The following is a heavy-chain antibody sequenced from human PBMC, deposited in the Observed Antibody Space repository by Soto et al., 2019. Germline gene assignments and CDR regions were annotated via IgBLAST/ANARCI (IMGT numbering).Heavy chain of an antibody. J-gene: IGHJ5*02. D-gene: IGHD2-2*01. Sequence: GLLRLWWAASGFTFSAYWRHWIRQVPGKGLEWVSRINSDASHTYYADSVKGRFTISRDNAKNTLHLEMNSLRAEDTAVYYCVRDGHCFTTRCYGTWFDPWGQGTLVTVSS. V-gene: IGHV3-74*01. CDR1: GFTFSAYW. CDR3: VRDGHCFTTRCYGTWFDP. CDR2: INSDASHT.